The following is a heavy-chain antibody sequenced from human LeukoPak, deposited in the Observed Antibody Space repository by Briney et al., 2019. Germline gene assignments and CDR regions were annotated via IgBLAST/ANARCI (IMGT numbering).Heavy chain of an antibody. D-gene: IGHD2-2*01. CDR1: RHIFPRHY. J-gene: IGHJ6*02. V-gene: IGHV1-46*01. Sequence: ASVKVPYKASRHIFPRHYMQWVPHAPGQGLEGMGIINPSGGSTSSPQKFQGRVTMTRDTSTSTVYMEVSSLRSEDTAVYYCARDYAVPGATEYYYYGMDVWGQGTTVTVSS. CDR2: INPSGGST. CDR3: ARDYAVPGATEYYYYGMDV.